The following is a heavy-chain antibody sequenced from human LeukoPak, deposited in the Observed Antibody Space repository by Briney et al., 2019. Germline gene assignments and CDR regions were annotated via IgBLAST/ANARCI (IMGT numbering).Heavy chain of an antibody. J-gene: IGHJ4*02. Sequence: GGSLRLSCAASGFTFSSYGMNWVRHVPGKGLEWVSYISHSSSSMYYADSVKGRFTISRDNSKETLYLQMNSLRPEDTAVYYCARGYYDFWSGYYLYYFDYWGQGTLVTVSS. V-gene: IGHV3-48*01. CDR3: ARGYYDFWSGYYLYYFDY. CDR2: ISHSSSSM. D-gene: IGHD3-3*01. CDR1: GFTFSSYG.